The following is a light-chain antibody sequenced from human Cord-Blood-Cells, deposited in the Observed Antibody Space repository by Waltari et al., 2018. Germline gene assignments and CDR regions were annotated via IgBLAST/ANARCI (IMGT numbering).Light chain of an antibody. CDR3: CSYAGSSTFV. CDR1: TSDVGRYTL. CDR2: EVS. Sequence: QSALPPPASVSGSPGQSLTIPCTGTTSDVGRYTLVSWYQQHPGKAPKLMIYEVSKRPSGVSNRFSGSKSGNTASLTISGLQAEDEADYYCCSYAGSSTFVFGTGTKVTVL. J-gene: IGLJ1*01. V-gene: IGLV2-23*02.